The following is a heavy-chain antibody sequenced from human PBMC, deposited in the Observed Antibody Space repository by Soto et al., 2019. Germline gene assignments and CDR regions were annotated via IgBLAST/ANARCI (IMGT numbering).Heavy chain of an antibody. V-gene: IGHV1-69*01. Sequence: QVQLVQSGAEVKKPGSSVKVSCKASGGTFSSYAISWVRQAPGQGLEWMGGIIPIFGTANYAQKFQGRVTITAAESTSTAYMELSSLRSEDTAVYYCARGTIVVVPAAIPGGDYDYGMDVWGQGTTVTFSS. CDR1: GGTFSSYA. CDR2: IIPIFGTA. CDR3: ARGTIVVVPAAIPGGDYDYGMDV. J-gene: IGHJ6*02. D-gene: IGHD2-2*02.